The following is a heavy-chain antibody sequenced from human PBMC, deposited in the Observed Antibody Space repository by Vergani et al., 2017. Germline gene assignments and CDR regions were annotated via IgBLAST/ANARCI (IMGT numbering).Heavy chain of an antibody. D-gene: IGHD4-23*01. V-gene: IGHV1-18*01. CDR1: GYTFTSYG. Sequence: VQLLESGGGLVQPGGSLRLSCAASGYTFTSYGISWVRQAPGQGLEWMGWISAYNGNTNYAQKLQGRVTMTTDTSTSTAYMELRSLRSDDTAVYYCARDLGNLWGGKSHYYYMDVWGKGTTVTVSS. CDR3: ARDLGNLWGGKSHYYYMDV. CDR2: ISAYNGNT. J-gene: IGHJ6*03.